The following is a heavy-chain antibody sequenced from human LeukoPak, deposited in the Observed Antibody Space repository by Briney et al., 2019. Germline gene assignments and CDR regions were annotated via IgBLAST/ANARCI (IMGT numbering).Heavy chain of an antibody. CDR3: TTDLSPHYRPFDY. CDR2: IKSKTDGGTT. V-gene: IGHV3-15*01. Sequence: PGGSLRLSCAASGFTFSSYWMSWVRQAPGKGLEWVGRIKSKTDGGTTDYAAPVKGRFTISRDDSKNTLYLQMNSLKTEDTAVYYCTTDLSPHYRPFDYWGQGTLVTVSS. D-gene: IGHD1-26*01. J-gene: IGHJ4*02. CDR1: GFTFSSYW.